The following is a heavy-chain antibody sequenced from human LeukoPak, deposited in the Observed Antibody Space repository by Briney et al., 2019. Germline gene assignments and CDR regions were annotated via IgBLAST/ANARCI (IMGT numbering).Heavy chain of an antibody. D-gene: IGHD6-13*01. CDR1: GYTFTGYY. V-gene: IGHV1-2*02. CDR3: ASSFRIAAAGPQAY. Sequence: ASVKVSCKASGYTFTGYYMHWVRQAPGQGLEWMGWINPNSGGTNYAQKFQGRGTMTRDTSISTAYMELSRLRSDDTAVYYCASSFRIAAAGPQAYWGQATLVTAPS. CDR2: INPNSGGT. J-gene: IGHJ4*02.